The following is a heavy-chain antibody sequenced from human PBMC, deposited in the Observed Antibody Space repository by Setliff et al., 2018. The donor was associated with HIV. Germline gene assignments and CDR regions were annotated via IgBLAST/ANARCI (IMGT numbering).Heavy chain of an antibody. CDR1: GGSISSHY. J-gene: IGHJ4*02. Sequence: SETLSLTCTVSGGSISSHYWSWIRQPPGKGLEWIGYIYYSGSTNYNPSLKSRVTISVDTSKNQFSLKLNSLIAADTAVYFCAKALASRSGENIIWGQGMLVTVSS. D-gene: IGHD3-10*01. V-gene: IGHV4-59*08. CDR2: IYYSGST. CDR3: AKALASRSGENII.